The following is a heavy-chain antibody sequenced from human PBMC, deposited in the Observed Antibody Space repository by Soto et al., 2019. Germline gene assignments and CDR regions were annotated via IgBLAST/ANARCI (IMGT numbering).Heavy chain of an antibody. CDR2: IFTRDSAT. J-gene: IGHJ5*02. D-gene: IGHD3-10*01. Sequence: PGESLKISCKGSGYNFTNYWIAWVRQMPGKGLEWMGLIFTRDSATKTSPSLQGHVSFSGDNSINTVYLQWTSLKTTDTVIYFCARGYFDSGHGYDLWGQGTLVTVSS. CDR1: GYNFTNYW. CDR3: ARGYFDSGHGYDL. V-gene: IGHV5-51*01.